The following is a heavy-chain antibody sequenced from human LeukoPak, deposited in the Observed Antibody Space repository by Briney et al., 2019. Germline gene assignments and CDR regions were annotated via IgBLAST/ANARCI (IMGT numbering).Heavy chain of an antibody. Sequence: SQTLSLTCTVSGGSISSGSYYWSWIRRPAGKGLEWIGRIYTSGSTNYNPSLKSRVTISVDTSKNQFSLKLSSVTAADTAVYYCARAAYCGGDCYSKSYYYYYYMDVWGKGTTVTVSS. D-gene: IGHD2-21*01. V-gene: IGHV4-61*02. J-gene: IGHJ6*03. CDR2: IYTSGST. CDR1: GGSISSGSYY. CDR3: ARAAYCGGDCYSKSYYYYYYMDV.